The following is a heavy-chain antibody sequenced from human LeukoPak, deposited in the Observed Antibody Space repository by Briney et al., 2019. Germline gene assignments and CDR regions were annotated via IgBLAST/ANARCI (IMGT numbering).Heavy chain of an antibody. Sequence: PSETLSLTCTVSGGSIGTYYWSWIRQPPGKGLEWIGYIYYSGSTNYNPSLKSRVTISVDTSKNQISLKVNSVTAADTAVYYCARVAGGSVLFFASNYTDVWGKGTTVTVSS. D-gene: IGHD2-15*01. CDR1: GGSIGTYY. J-gene: IGHJ6*03. CDR2: IYYSGST. CDR3: ARVAGGSVLFFASNYTDV. V-gene: IGHV4-59*01.